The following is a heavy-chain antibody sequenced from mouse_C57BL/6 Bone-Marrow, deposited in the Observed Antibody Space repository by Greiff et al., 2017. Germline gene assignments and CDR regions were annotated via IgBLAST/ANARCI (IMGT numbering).Heavy chain of an antibody. V-gene: IGHV1-26*01. CDR2: INPNNGGT. D-gene: IGHD2-4*01. CDR1: GYTFTDYY. CDR3: ARYEDYDWGDY. J-gene: IGHJ4*01. Sequence: VQLQQSGPELVKPGASVKISCKASGYTFTDYYMNWVKQSHGKSLEWIGDINPNNGGTSYNQKFKGKATLTVGKSSSTAYMELRSLTSEDSAVYYCARYEDYDWGDYWGQGTSVTVSS.